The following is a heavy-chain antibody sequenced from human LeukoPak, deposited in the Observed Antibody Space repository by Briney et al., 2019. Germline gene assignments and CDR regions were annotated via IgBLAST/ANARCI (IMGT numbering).Heavy chain of an antibody. V-gene: IGHV3-7*01. Sequence: GGSLRLSCGASGFTFRSNWMSWVRQAPGKGLEWVANIKQDGSEKNYVDSVKGRFTISRDNAKNSLYLQMNSLRAEDTAVYYCARDPYGSVGYYDYWGQGTLVTVSS. D-gene: IGHD3-10*01. J-gene: IGHJ4*02. CDR1: GFTFRSNW. CDR2: IKQDGSEK. CDR3: ARDPYGSVGYYDY.